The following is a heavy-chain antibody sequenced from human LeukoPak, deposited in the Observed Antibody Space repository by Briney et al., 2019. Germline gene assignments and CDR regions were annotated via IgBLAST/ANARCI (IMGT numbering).Heavy chain of an antibody. CDR1: GGTFSSYA. Sequence: SVKVSCKASGGTFSSYAISWVRQARGQGLEWMGGIIPIFGTANDAQKFQGRVTITTDESTSTAYMELSSLRSEDTAVYYCARGGGPRYSYGFDYWGQGTLVTVSS. CDR3: ARGGGPRYSYGFDY. D-gene: IGHD5-18*01. CDR2: IIPIFGTA. J-gene: IGHJ4*02. V-gene: IGHV1-69*05.